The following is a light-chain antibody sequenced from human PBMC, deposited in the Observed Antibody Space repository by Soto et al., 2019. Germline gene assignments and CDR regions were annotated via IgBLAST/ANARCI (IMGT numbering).Light chain of an antibody. V-gene: IGLV2-8*01. CDR1: SSDVGGYNY. J-gene: IGLJ2*01. CDR3: SSYTGSDAVV. CDR2: EVS. Sequence: QSVLTQPPSASRSPGRSVTISCTGTSSDVGGYNYVSWYQQHSGKAPKLMIYEVSKRPSGVPDRFSGSKSDNTASLTVSGLQAEDEADYFCSSYTGSDAVVFGGGTQLTVL.